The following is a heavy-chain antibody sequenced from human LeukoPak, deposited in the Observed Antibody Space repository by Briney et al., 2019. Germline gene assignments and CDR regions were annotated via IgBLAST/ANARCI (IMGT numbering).Heavy chain of an antibody. J-gene: IGHJ4*02. CDR3: TRDFVF. CDR1: GFAFTTYW. V-gene: IGHV3-7*01. D-gene: IGHD3-3*01. CDR2: INQDGSVK. Sequence: GRSLSLSCPPSGFAFTTYWMDWVRQAPGKGLEWVGNINQDGSVKHYVDSVRGRFTISRDNARNSVYLQMSALRVEDTAVYYCTRDFVFWGQGSLVTASS.